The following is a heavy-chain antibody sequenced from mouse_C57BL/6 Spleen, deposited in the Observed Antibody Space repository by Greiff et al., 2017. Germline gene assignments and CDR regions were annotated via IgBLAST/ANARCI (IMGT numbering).Heavy chain of an antibody. CDR3: TKDYGIFYSFDY. D-gene: IGHD1-1*01. J-gene: IGHJ2*01. Sequence: VQLQQSGAELVRPGASVKLSCTASGFNIKDYYMHWVKQRPEQGLEWIGRIDPEDGDTEYAPKFQGKATMTADTSSNTAYLQLSSLTSEDTAVYYCTKDYGIFYSFDYWGQGTTLTVSS. CDR1: GFNIKDYY. V-gene: IGHV14-1*01. CDR2: IDPEDGDT.